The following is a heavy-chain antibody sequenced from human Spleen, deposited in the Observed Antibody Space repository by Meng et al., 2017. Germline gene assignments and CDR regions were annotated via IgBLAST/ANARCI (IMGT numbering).Heavy chain of an antibody. CDR2: TYYSGNT. D-gene: IGHD3-16*01. J-gene: IGHJ4*02. Sequence: QLQLQESGPGLVKPSQTLSLTCTVSGGSISSGDNYWSWIRQPPGKGLEWIGYTYYSGNTYYNPSLKSRVAMSVDTSKNQFYLRLSSVTAADTAVYYCARGGGFDYWGQGTLVTSPQ. CDR1: GGSISSGDNY. CDR3: ARGGGFDY. V-gene: IGHV4-30-4*01.